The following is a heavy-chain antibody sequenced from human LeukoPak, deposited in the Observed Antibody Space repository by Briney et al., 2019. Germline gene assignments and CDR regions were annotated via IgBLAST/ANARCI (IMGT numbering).Heavy chain of an antibody. J-gene: IGHJ5*02. V-gene: IGHV1-8*01. CDR2: MNPNSGNT. CDR1: GYTFTSYD. CDR3: ARAPPGVAGTGPLFDP. Sequence: ASVKVSCKASGYTFTSYDINCVRQATGQGLEWMGWMNPNSGNTGYAQKFQGRVTMTRNTSISTAYMERSSLRSEETAVCYWARAPPGVAGTGPLFDPWGQGTLVTVSS. D-gene: IGHD6-19*01.